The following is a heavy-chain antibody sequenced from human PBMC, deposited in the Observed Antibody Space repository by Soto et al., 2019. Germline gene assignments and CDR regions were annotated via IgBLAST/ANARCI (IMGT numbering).Heavy chain of an antibody. CDR3: ARAYSNWGRSYGLDV. J-gene: IGHJ6*02. Sequence: QVQLVESGGGVVQPGRSLRLSCEASGFTFSSYGMHWVRQAPGKGLEWVAVIWYDGSYKCSADSVKGRFTISRDNSKNTLYLQMNSLRAEDTAVYYCARAYSNWGRSYGLDVWGQGTTVTVSS. CDR2: IWYDGSYK. V-gene: IGHV3-33*01. D-gene: IGHD7-27*01. CDR1: GFTFSSYG.